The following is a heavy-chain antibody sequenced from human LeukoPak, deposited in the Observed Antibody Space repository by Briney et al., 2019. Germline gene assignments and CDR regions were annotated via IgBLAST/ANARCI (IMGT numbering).Heavy chain of an antibody. J-gene: IGHJ4*02. V-gene: IGHV4-38-2*02. CDR3: ARVGGNSYGSFDY. CDR1: GYSISSGHY. D-gene: IGHD5-18*01. Sequence: PSETLSLTCTVSGYSISSGHYWGWIRQPPGKGLEWIGSIYHSGSTYYNPSLKSRVTISVDTSKNQFSLKLSSVTAADTAIYYCARVGGNSYGSFDYWGQGTLVTVSS. CDR2: IYHSGST.